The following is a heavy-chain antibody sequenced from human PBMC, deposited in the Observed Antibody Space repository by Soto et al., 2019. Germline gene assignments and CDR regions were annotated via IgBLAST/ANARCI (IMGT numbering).Heavy chain of an antibody. V-gene: IGHV1-8*01. Sequence: VQLVQSGAEVKKPGASVKVSCKASGYTFTSYDINWVRQATGQGLEWMGWMNPNSGNTGYAQRFQGRVTMTRNTSISTAYMELSSLISEDTAVYYCARGINYYDSGDDAFDIWGQGTMVTVSS. CDR3: ARGINYYDSGDDAFDI. CDR1: GYTFTSYD. D-gene: IGHD3-10*01. CDR2: MNPNSGNT. J-gene: IGHJ3*02.